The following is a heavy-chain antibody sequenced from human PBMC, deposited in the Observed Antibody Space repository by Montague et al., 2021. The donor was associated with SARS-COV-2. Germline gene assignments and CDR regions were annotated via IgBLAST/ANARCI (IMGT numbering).Heavy chain of an antibody. CDR2: IYYSGGT. V-gene: IGHV4-59*05. CDR3: ARQRRGGLVSTPRFFDY. D-gene: IGHD6-19*01. J-gene: IGHJ4*02. CDR1: GGSISSYY. Sequence: SETLSLTCTVSGGSISSYYWSWIRQPPGKGLEWIGSIYYSGGTYYNPSLKSRVTISVDTSKNQFSLKLSSVTAADTAVYYCARQRRGGLVSTPRFFDYWGQGTLVTVSS.